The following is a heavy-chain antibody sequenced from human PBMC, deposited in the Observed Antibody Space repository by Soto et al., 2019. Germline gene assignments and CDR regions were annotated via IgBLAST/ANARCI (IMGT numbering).Heavy chain of an antibody. CDR2: MNPNSGNT. J-gene: IGHJ6*03. CDR1: GYTFTSYD. V-gene: IGHV1-8*01. CDR3: ARVREQLVDYYHYYLDV. Sequence: ASVKVSCKASGYTFTSYDINWVRQATGQGLEWMGWMNPNSGNTGYAQKFQGRVTMTRNTSISTAYMELSSLRSEDTAVYYCARVREQLVDYYHYYLDVWGKGTTVTVSS. D-gene: IGHD6-13*01.